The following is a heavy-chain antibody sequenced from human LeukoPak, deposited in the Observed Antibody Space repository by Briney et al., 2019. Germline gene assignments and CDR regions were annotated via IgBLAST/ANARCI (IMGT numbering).Heavy chain of an antibody. D-gene: IGHD2-2*01. CDR1: GGSISGYY. CDR2: INHSGST. J-gene: IGHJ6*03. V-gene: IGHV4-34*01. CDR3: ARGLGCSSTSCHYYYYYYYMDV. Sequence: SETLSLTCTVSGGSISGYYWSWIRQPPGKGLEWIGEINHSGSTNYNPSLKSRVTISVDTSKNQFSLKLSSVTAADTAVYYCARGLGCSSTSCHYYYYYYYMDVWGKGTTVTVSS.